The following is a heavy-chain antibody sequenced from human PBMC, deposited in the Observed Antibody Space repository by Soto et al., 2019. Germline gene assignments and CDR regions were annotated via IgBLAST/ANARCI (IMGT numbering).Heavy chain of an antibody. Sequence: ASVKVSCKVSGYTLTELSMHWVRQAPGKGLEWMGGFDPEDGETIYAQKFQGRVTMTEDTSTDTAYMELSSLRSEDTAVYYCASLVVPAAMRGEALIDPWGQGTLVTVSS. D-gene: IGHD2-2*01. CDR3: ASLVVPAAMRGEALIDP. CDR1: GYTLTELS. V-gene: IGHV1-24*01. J-gene: IGHJ5*02. CDR2: FDPEDGET.